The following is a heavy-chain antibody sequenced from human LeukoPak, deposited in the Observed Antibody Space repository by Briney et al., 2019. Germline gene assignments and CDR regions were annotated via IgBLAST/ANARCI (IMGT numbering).Heavy chain of an antibody. J-gene: IGHJ6*02. D-gene: IGHD4-17*01. CDR3: ARDYGDSHYYYYGMDV. V-gene: IGHV1-18*01. Sequence: ASVKVSCKASGYTFTSYGISWVRQAPGQGLEWMGWISAYNGNTNYAQKLQGRVTKTTDTSTSTAYMELRSLRSDDTAVYYCARDYGDSHYYYYGMDVWGQGTTVTVSS. CDR2: ISAYNGNT. CDR1: GYTFTSYG.